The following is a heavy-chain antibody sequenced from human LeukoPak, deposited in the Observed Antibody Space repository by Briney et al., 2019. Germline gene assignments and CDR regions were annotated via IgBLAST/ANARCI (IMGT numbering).Heavy chain of an antibody. V-gene: IGHV4-39*02. CDR2: IYYTGST. CDR3: ARDPASFLSGYRQSV. D-gene: IGHD5-12*01. CDR1: GGSIRSSSYF. Sequence: PSETLSLTCSVSGGSIRSSSYFWAWIRQPPGKGLEWIGNIYYTGSTYSNVPLRSRVAISVDTSKNQFSLRLSSVTAADTAVYYCARDPASFLSGYRQSVWGQGTMVTVSS. J-gene: IGHJ3*01.